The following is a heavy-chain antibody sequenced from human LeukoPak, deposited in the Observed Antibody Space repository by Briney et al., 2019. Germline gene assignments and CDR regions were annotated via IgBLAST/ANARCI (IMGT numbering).Heavy chain of an antibody. CDR1: GFTFSNHW. D-gene: IGHD1-26*01. Sequence: GGSLRLSCAASGFTFSNHWMHWVRQAPGKGLVWVSRINTDGSRTSYADSVKGRFTISRDNAKKSLHLQMNSLRAEDTAVYYCARHPDGSLSLDYWGQGTLVTVSS. CDR2: INTDGSRT. V-gene: IGHV3-74*01. J-gene: IGHJ4*02. CDR3: ARHPDGSLSLDY.